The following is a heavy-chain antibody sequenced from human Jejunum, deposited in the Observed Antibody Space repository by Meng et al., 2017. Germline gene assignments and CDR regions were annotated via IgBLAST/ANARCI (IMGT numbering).Heavy chain of an antibody. J-gene: IGHJ3*02. CDR2: ISSSSSYI. D-gene: IGHD5-12*01. CDR1: GFTFSSYS. Sequence: GESLKISCAASGFTFSSYSMNWVRQAPGKGLEWVSSISSSSSYIYYADSVKGRFTISRDNAKNSLYLQMNSLRAEDTDVYYCAREGYGNLDAFDIWGQGTMVTVSS. CDR3: AREGYGNLDAFDI. V-gene: IGHV3-21*01.